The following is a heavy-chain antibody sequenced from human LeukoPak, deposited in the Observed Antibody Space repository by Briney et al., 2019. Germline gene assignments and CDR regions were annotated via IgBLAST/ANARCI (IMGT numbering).Heavy chain of an antibody. D-gene: IGHD3-10*01. J-gene: IGHJ6*02. CDR1: GYSFTSYW. Sequence: GESLKISCKGSGYSFTSYWIGWVRQMPGKGLEWMGIIYPGDSDTRYSPSFQGQVTISADESISTAYLQWSSLKASDTAMYYCARPSGGRGASAYYYGMDVWGQGTTVTVSS. CDR2: IYPGDSDT. V-gene: IGHV5-51*01. CDR3: ARPSGGRGASAYYYGMDV.